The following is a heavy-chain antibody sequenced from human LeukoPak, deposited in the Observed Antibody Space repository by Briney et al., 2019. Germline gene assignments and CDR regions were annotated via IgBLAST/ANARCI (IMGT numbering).Heavy chain of an antibody. D-gene: IGHD6-13*01. J-gene: IGHJ4*02. CDR2: IYYSGST. V-gene: IGHV4-31*03. CDR3: ASTSIAAAGTRPFDY. CDR1: GGSISSGGYY. Sequence: SETLSLTCSVSGGSISSGGYYWSWIRQHPGKGLEWIGYIYYSGSTYYNPSLKSRVTISVDTSKNQFSLKLSSVAAADTAVYYCASTSIAAAGTRPFDYWGQGTLVTVSS.